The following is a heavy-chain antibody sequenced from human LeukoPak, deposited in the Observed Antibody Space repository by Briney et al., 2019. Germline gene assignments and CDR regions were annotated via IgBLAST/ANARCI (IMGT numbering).Heavy chain of an antibody. CDR1: GFTLSTNA. Sequence: GGSLRLSCAASGFTLSTNAMSWVPQTQGKGWEGVAATSSRDAGTYHADSVKGRFTISRDNSKNRLFLQMNSLRAEDTAVYYCAKDWDDYYGSGSYFDYWGQGTLVTVSS. CDR2: TSSRDAGT. D-gene: IGHD3-10*01. J-gene: IGHJ4*02. CDR3: AKDWDDYYGSGSYFDY. V-gene: IGHV3-23*01.